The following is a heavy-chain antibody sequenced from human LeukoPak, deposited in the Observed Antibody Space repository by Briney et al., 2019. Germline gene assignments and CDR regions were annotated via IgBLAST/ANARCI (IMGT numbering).Heavy chain of an antibody. V-gene: IGHV3-23*01. CDR2: ISGSVGST. Sequence: GGSLRLSCAASGFTFSSYAMSWVRQAPGKGLEWVSAISGSVGSTYYADSVKGRFTISRDNSKSTLYLQMNSLRAEDTAVYYCAKGYYDSSGYSHAPPYFDYWGQGTLVTVSS. J-gene: IGHJ4*02. D-gene: IGHD3-22*01. CDR3: AKGYYDSSGYSHAPPYFDY. CDR1: GFTFSSYA.